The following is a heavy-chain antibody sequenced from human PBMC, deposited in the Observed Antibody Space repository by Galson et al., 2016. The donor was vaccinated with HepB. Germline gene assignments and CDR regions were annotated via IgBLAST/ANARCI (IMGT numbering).Heavy chain of an antibody. D-gene: IGHD6-25*01. Sequence: SVKVSCKASVGTFNRYAITWVRQAPGQGLEWMGGIIPFLTTTNYAQRFQGRLTLTADESTSTAYMELTSRRFDDTAMYYCAGGELAAAGREYFPHWGQGTLVTVSS. CDR1: VGTFNRYA. J-gene: IGHJ1*01. V-gene: IGHV1-69*13. CDR2: IIPFLTTT. CDR3: AGGELAAAGREYFPH.